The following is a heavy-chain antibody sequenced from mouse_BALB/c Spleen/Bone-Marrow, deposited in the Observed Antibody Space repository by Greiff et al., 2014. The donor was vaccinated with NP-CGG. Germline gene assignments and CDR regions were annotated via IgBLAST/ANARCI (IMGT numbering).Heavy chain of an antibody. CDR2: IPYSGNT. CDR3: AREARTTARFAY. D-gene: IGHD1-2*01. J-gene: IGHJ3*01. V-gene: IGHV3-1*02. Sequence: EVQLLQSGPDLVKPSQSLSLTCTVTGYSITSGYVWRWIRQFPGNQLEWMTYIPYSGNTDFNPSFKSRNSITGNTSKNQFFLQLNSVTTENTATYYCAREARTTARFAYWGQGTLVTVSA. CDR1: GYSITSGYV.